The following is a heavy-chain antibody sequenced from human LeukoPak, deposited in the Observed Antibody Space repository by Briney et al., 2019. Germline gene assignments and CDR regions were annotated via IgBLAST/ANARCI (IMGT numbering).Heavy chain of an antibody. CDR1: GGSFSGYY. J-gene: IGHJ5*02. CDR2: INHSGST. CDR3: ARGPPYCSGGSCYPNWFDP. Sequence: SETLSLTCAVYGGSFSGYYWSWIRQPPGKGLEWIGEINHSGSTNYNPSLKSRVTISADPSKNQFSLKLSSVTAADTAVYYCARGPPYCSGGSCYPNWFDPWGQGTLVTVPS. D-gene: IGHD2-15*01. V-gene: IGHV4-34*01.